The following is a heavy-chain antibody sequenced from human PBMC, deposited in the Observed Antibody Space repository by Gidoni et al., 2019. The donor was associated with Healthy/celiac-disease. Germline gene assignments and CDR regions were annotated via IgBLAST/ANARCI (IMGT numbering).Heavy chain of an antibody. CDR2: ISGRCAST. CDR3: TKILPPTFDY. CDR1: GFTFSSYA. D-gene: IGHD1-26*01. J-gene: IGHJ4*02. Sequence: EVLLVDSVGGLVQPGRCLRLSCGASGFTFSSYAMSWVRQAPGKGLEWVSAISGRCASTYYADTVKGRFTISRDKPKNTLYLQMNRMRAEDTAVYYYTKILPPTFDYWGQGTLVTVST. V-gene: IGHV3-23*04.